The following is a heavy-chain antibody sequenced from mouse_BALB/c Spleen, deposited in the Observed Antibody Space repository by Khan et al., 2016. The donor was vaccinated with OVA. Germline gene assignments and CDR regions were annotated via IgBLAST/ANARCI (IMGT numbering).Heavy chain of an antibody. CDR1: GYSITSDYA. V-gene: IGHV3-2*02. D-gene: IGHD1-1*01. Sequence: ASGPGLVKPSQSLSLTCTVTGYSITSDYAWNWIRQFPENKLEWMGFISYSGHTTYNPSLKSRISITRDTSKNQFFLQLNSVTTEDTATYYCARVYGGDFDYWGQGTTLTGSS. CDR2: ISYSGHT. J-gene: IGHJ2*01. CDR3: ARVYGGDFDY.